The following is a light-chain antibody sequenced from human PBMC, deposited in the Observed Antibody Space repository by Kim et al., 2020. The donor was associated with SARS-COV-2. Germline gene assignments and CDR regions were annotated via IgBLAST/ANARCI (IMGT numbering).Light chain of an antibody. CDR1: TGAVTSCHF. CDR3: LLSYSDSRV. J-gene: IGLJ2*01. Sequence: PGGTVILPCASSTGAVTSCHFPCLFQQKPGQAPRTLIYDTGYRHSWTPARFSGSLLGGKAALTLSAAQAEDEADYYCLLSYSDSRVFGGGTQLTVL. CDR2: DTG. V-gene: IGLV7-46*01.